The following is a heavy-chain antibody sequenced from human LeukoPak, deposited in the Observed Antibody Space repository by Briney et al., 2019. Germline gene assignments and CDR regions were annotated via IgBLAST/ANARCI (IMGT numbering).Heavy chain of an antibody. CDR2: IIPILGIA. V-gene: IGHV1-69*04. CDR1: GYTFTNYG. J-gene: IGHJ6*02. Sequence: SVKVSCKASGYTFTNYGISWVRQAPGQGLEWMGRIIPILGIANYAQKFQGRVTITADKSTSTAYMELSSLRSEDTAVYYCARLYCSSTSCYSAYYYYGMDVWGQGTTVTVSS. CDR3: ARLYCSSTSCYSAYYYYGMDV. D-gene: IGHD2-2*02.